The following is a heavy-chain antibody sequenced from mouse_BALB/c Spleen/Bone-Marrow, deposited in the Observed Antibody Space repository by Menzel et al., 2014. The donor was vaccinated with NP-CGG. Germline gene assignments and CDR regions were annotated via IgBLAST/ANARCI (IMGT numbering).Heavy chain of an antibody. Sequence: VQLQQSGPGLVKPSQSLSLTCTATGYSITSDYAWNWIRQFPGNKLEWMGYISYSGSTSYNPSLKSRISITRDTSKNQFFLQVNSVTTEDTATYYCARCYYGNYWFAYWGQGTLVTVSA. J-gene: IGHJ3*01. D-gene: IGHD2-1*01. CDR1: GYSITSDYA. CDR3: ARCYYGNYWFAY. CDR2: ISYSGST. V-gene: IGHV3-2*02.